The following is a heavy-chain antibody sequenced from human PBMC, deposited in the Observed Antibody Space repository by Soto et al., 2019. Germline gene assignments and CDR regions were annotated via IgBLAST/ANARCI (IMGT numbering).Heavy chain of an antibody. CDR2: ISAYNGNT. CDR3: ARGVGSGSYYNQYNWFDP. J-gene: IGHJ5*02. V-gene: IGHV1-18*01. Sequence: ASVKVSCKASGYTFTNYGISWVRPAPGQGLEWMGWISAYNGNTKYAQKFQGRVTMTTDTSTSTAYMELRSLRSDDTAVYYCARGVGSGSYYNQYNWFDPWGQGTLVTVSS. CDR1: GYTFTNYG. D-gene: IGHD3-10*01.